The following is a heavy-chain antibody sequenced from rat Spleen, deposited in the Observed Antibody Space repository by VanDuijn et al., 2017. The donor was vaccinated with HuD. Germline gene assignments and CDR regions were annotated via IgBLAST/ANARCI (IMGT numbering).Heavy chain of an antibody. Sequence: EVQLVESGGGLVQPGRSMKLSCAASGFSFGDYAMAWVRQAPKKGLEWVATIIYDGGNTFYRDSVKGRFTISRDNGKSTLYLQMDSLRSEDTATYYCARYLAGGSLFDYWGQGVMVTVSS. V-gene: IGHV5-7*01. CDR3: ARYLAGGSLFDY. D-gene: IGHD1-4*01. CDR1: GFSFGDYA. CDR2: IIYDGGNT. J-gene: IGHJ2*01.